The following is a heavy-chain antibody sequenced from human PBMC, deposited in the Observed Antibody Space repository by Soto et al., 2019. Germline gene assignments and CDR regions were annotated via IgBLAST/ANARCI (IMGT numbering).Heavy chain of an antibody. Sequence: GASVKVSCKASGYTFTSYGISWVQQAPGQGLEWMGWISAYNGNTNYAQKLQGRVTMTTDTSTSTAYMELRSLRSDDTAVYYCARDVGITMIVVSRTFDYWGQGTLVTVSS. V-gene: IGHV1-18*01. D-gene: IGHD3-22*01. J-gene: IGHJ4*02. CDR2: ISAYNGNT. CDR1: GYTFTSYG. CDR3: ARDVGITMIVVSRTFDY.